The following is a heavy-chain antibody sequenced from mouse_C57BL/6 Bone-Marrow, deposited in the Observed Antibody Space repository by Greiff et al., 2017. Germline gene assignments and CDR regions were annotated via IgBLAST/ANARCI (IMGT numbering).Heavy chain of an antibody. Sequence: QVQLQQPGAELVKPGASVKLSCKASGYTFTSYWMQWVKQRPGQGLAWIGEIDPSDSYTNYNQKIKGKATLTVDTSSSTAYMQLSSLTSEDSAVYYCARGLPYFDYWGQGTTLTVSS. V-gene: IGHV1-50*01. CDR1: GYTFTSYW. J-gene: IGHJ2*01. D-gene: IGHD2-2*01. CDR2: IDPSDSYT. CDR3: ARGLPYFDY.